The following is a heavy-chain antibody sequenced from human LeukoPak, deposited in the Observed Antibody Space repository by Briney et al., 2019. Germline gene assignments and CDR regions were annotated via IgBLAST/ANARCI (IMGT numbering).Heavy chain of an antibody. Sequence: GGSLRLSCAASGFTFSGYWMHWVRQAPGKGLVWVSRNNIDGGNTNYADSVKGRFTISRDNAKDTLYLQMNSLRAEDTAVYYCTRELSGSSSRHFDYWGQGTLVTVSS. CDR3: TRELSGSSSRHFDY. J-gene: IGHJ4*02. CDR2: NNIDGGNT. V-gene: IGHV3-74*01. D-gene: IGHD2-15*01. CDR1: GFTFSGYW.